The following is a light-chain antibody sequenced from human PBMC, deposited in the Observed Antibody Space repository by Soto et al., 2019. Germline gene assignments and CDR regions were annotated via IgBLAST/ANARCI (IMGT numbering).Light chain of an antibody. CDR1: QSVGTY. Sequence: EIVLTQSPVTLSLSPGERATLSCRASQSVGTYLGWLQQKPGQAPRLLIYDASKRATGVPGRFSGSGSGTDFILTISSLDPEDFAIYYCHQRRDSITFGQGTRLEIK. CDR3: HQRRDSIT. J-gene: IGKJ5*01. CDR2: DAS. V-gene: IGKV3-11*01.